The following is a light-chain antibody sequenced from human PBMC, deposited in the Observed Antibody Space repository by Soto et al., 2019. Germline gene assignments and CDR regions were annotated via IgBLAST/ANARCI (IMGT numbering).Light chain of an antibody. J-gene: IGKJ2*01. V-gene: IGKV1-5*01. CDR3: QQYTNYLYT. CDR2: HAS. Sequence: DIPMTQSPSTLSASVGDRVTITCRASQNIVRWLAWYQQKPGKAPNLLIYHASTLESGVPSRFSGSGSGTEFTLTISSLQPDDIPTSYCQQYTNYLYTFGQGTKLEI. CDR1: QNIVRW.